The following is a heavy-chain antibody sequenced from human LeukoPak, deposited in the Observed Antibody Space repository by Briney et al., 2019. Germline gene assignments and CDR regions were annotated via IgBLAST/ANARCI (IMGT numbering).Heavy chain of an antibody. Sequence: GGSLRLSCAASGFTFSSYSMNWVRQAPGKGLEWVSSISSSSSYIYYADSVKGRFTISRDNAKNSLYLQMNSLRAEDTAVYYCARDLPYSEDWFDPWGQGTLVTVSS. V-gene: IGHV3-21*01. CDR2: ISSSSSYI. CDR1: GFTFSSYS. CDR3: ARDLPYSEDWFDP. J-gene: IGHJ5*02. D-gene: IGHD6-13*01.